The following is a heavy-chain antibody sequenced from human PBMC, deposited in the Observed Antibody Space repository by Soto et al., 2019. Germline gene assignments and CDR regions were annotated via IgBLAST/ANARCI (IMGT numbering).Heavy chain of an antibody. CDR2: IYTSGST. Sequence: LSLTCTVSGGSISSYYWSWIRQPAGKGLEWIGRIYTSGSTNYNPSLKSRVTMSVDTSKNQFSLKLSSVTAADTAVYYCAREGSVRYCSGGSCYLNWFDPWGQGTLVTVS. J-gene: IGHJ5*02. CDR1: GGSISSYY. CDR3: AREGSVRYCSGGSCYLNWFDP. D-gene: IGHD2-15*01. V-gene: IGHV4-4*07.